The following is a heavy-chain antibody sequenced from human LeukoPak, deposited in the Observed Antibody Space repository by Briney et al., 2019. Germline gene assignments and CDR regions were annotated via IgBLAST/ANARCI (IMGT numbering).Heavy chain of an antibody. D-gene: IGHD1-26*01. CDR3: ARDRGAASFDY. CDR1: GNSISSGYF. J-gene: IGHJ4*02. V-gene: IGHV4-38-2*02. Sequence: SSETLSLTCAVSGNSISSGYFWGWIRPPRGKGLEWIGILYHSGSTHYNPSLKSRVTISGDTSKNQFSPNLNSVTAADTAVYYCARDRGAASFDYWGQGTLVTVSS. CDR2: LYHSGST.